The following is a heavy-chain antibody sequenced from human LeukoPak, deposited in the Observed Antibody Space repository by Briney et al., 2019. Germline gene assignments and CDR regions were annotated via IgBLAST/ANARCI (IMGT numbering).Heavy chain of an antibody. CDR2: MNPNSGNT. J-gene: IGHJ3*02. Sequence: GASVKVSCKASGYTFTSYDINWVRQATGQGLEWMGWMNPNSGNTGYAQKFQGRVTMTRNTSISTAYMELSSLRSEETAVYYCARDPGYCSCTSCSPGIWGQGTMVTVSS. V-gene: IGHV1-8*01. CDR3: ARDPGYCSCTSCSPGI. CDR1: GYTFTSYD. D-gene: IGHD2-2*03.